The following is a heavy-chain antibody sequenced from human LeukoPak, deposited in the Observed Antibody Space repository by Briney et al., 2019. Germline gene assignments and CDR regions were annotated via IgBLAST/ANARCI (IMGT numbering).Heavy chain of an antibody. Sequence: GRSLRLSCATSGFTFGGFAMHWVRQAPGKGLEWVTVISYDGSNAYYADSVKGRFIISSDNSKNMVFLQMNSLRVEDTALYYCVKAVDSGGYNFERGANYWGQGTLVTVSS. J-gene: IGHJ4*02. CDR2: ISYDGSNA. CDR1: GFTFGGFA. V-gene: IGHV3-30*04. D-gene: IGHD3-22*01. CDR3: VKAVDSGGYNFERGANY.